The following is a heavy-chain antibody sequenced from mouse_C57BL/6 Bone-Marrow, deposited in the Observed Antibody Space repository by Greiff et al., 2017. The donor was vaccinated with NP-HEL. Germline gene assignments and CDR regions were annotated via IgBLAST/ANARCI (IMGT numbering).Heavy chain of an antibody. CDR1: GFNIKDDY. CDR2: IDPENGDT. CDR3: TSLWAMAN. V-gene: IGHV14-4*01. J-gene: IGHJ4*01. Sequence: VQLKQSGAELVRPGASVKLSCTASGFNIKDDYMHWVKQRPEQGLEWIGWIDPENGDTEYASKFQGKATITADTSSNTAYLQLSSLTSEDTAVYYCTSLWAMANWGQGTSVTVSS. D-gene: IGHD1-1*02.